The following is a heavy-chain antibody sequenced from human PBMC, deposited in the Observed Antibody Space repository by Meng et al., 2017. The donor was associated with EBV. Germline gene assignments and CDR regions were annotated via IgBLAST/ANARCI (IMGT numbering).Heavy chain of an antibody. CDR1: GYNFTSYY. Sequence: QVQLVQCGGEVKQPGASLNVSCKAYGYNFTSYYMHWVRQDPGQGLEWMGIINPSGGSTSYAQKFQGRVTMTRDTSTSTVYMELISLRSEDTAVYYCARDFCGGDCYLFDYWGQGTLVTVSS. CDR3: ARDFCGGDCYLFDY. D-gene: IGHD2-21*01. CDR2: INPSGGST. V-gene: IGHV1-46*01. J-gene: IGHJ4*02.